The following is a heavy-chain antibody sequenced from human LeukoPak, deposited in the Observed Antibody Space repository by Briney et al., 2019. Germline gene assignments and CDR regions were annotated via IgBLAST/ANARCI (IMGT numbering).Heavy chain of an antibody. D-gene: IGHD4-17*01. CDR2: IQYDGRNK. V-gene: IGHV3-30*02. Sequence: TGGSLRLSCAASGFTFSSYGMHWIRQAPGKGLEWVAFIQYDGRNKCCADSVKGRFTVSRDNSKNTLYLQMNSLRVEDTAIYYCAKDKNDSGDYSSMDVWGKGTTVTVSS. CDR3: AKDKNDSGDYSSMDV. CDR1: GFTFSSYG. J-gene: IGHJ6*03.